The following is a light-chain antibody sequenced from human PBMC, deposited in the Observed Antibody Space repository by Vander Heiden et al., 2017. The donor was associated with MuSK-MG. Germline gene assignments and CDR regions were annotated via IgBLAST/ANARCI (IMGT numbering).Light chain of an antibody. CDR3: QHYNNWPYT. Sequence: EIVMTQSPVTLSVSPGERATISCRASQSVSRNLAWYQQEPGQAPRLLIYGASTRATGIPARFSGSGSGTEFTLTISSLQSEDFAVYYCQHYNNWPYTFGQGTKLEIK. CDR1: QSVSRN. V-gene: IGKV3-15*01. J-gene: IGKJ2*01. CDR2: GAS.